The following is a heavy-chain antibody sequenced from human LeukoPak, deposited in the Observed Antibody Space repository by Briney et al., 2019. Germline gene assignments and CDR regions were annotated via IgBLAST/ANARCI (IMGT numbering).Heavy chain of an antibody. CDR2: IKQDGSEK. CDR3: VRGGIASAFDI. V-gene: IGHV3-7*01. J-gene: IGHJ3*02. D-gene: IGHD6-13*01. Sequence: GGSLRLSCAASGFIFKDYWMIWVRQAPGKGLEWVANIKQDGSEKYYVDSVKGRFTISRDNAKNTLYLQMNSLRAEDTAVYYCVRGGIASAFDIWGQGTMVTVSS. CDR1: GFIFKDYW.